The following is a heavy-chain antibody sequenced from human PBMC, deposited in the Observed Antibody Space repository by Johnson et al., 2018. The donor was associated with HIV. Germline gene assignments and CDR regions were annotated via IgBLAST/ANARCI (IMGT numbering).Heavy chain of an antibody. CDR2: ISSSGSTI. CDR3: ARDLVVGDHSTPLSHAFDI. V-gene: IGHV3-11*04. Sequence: QVQLVESGGGLVNPGGSLRLSCAASGFTFSDYYMSWIRQAPGKGLEWVSYISSSGSTIYYADSVKGRFTISRDNAKNSLYLQMNNLRAEDTAVYYCARDLVVGDHSTPLSHAFDIWGQGTMVTVSS. D-gene: IGHD1-26*01. CDR1: GFTFSDYY. J-gene: IGHJ3*02.